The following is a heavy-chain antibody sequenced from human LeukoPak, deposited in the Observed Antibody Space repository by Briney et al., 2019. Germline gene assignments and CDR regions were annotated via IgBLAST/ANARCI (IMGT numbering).Heavy chain of an antibody. Sequence: PSETLSLTCAVYGGSFSGYYWSWIRQPPGKGLEWLGEINHSGSTNYNPSLKSRVTISVDTSKNQFSLKLSSVTAADTAVYYCARGSGTPSMIVVVITKTFDYWGQGTLVTVSS. J-gene: IGHJ4*02. D-gene: IGHD3-22*01. CDR2: INHSGST. V-gene: IGHV4-34*01. CDR1: GGSFSGYY. CDR3: ARGSGTPSMIVVVITKTFDY.